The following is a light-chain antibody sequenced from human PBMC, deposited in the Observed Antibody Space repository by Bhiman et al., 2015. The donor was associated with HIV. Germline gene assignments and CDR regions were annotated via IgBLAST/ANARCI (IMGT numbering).Light chain of an antibody. CDR3: SSYTSSSTLV. V-gene: IGLV2-14*01. CDR1: SSDVGGYNY. J-gene: IGLJ2*01. Sequence: QPASVSGSPGQSITISCTGTSSDVGGYNYVSWYQQHPGKAPKLMIYDVSKRPSGVSNRFSGSKSGNTASLTISGLQAEDEAHYYCSSYTSSSTLVFGGGTKLTVL. CDR2: DVS.